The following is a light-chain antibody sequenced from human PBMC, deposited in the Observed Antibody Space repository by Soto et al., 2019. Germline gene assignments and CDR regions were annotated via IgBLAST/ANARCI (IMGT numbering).Light chain of an antibody. CDR2: TAS. CDR3: RQLNTHPRT. J-gene: IGKJ1*01. V-gene: IGKV1-8*01. CDR1: QGISSY. Sequence: IGLAHTPAALSASKGDRVTITCRASQGISSYLAWYQQTPGKAPKLLIYTASTLQSGVPSRFSGSGSGTDFTLTITSLQPEDFATYYCRQLNTHPRTFGQGTNVDIK.